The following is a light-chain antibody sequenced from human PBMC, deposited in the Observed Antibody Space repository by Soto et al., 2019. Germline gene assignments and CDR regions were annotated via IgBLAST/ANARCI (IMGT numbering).Light chain of an antibody. CDR3: QQYDRSPWT. CDR1: QSVNSNY. CDR2: GTS. V-gene: IGKV3-20*01. J-gene: IGKJ1*01. Sequence: EIVSTQSPGTLSSSPGERATLFCRASQSVNSNYLAWYQQKPGQAPRLLIHGTSTRATGIPDRFSGSGSGTNFTLTITGLEPEDFAVYSCQQYDRSPWTFGQGTKVDIK.